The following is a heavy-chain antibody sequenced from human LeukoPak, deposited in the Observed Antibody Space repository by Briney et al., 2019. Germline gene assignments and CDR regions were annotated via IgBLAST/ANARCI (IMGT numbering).Heavy chain of an antibody. Sequence: ASVKVSCEASGYTFTNYYIHWVRQAPGQGLEWMGIINPTSGSTAYTQKFQGRVTMTRDTSTSTVYMELSSLRSDDTAVYYCARLGYYYDSLGHYDYWGQGPLVIVSS. J-gene: IGHJ4*02. V-gene: IGHV1-46*01. CDR3: ARLGYYYDSLGHYDY. CDR1: GYTFTNYY. CDR2: INPTSGST. D-gene: IGHD3-22*01.